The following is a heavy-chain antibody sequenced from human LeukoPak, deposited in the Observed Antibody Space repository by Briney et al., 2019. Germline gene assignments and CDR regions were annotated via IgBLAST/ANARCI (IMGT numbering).Heavy chain of an antibody. D-gene: IGHD3-22*01. CDR1: GYSISSGYY. CDR3: ARASTYYYDSSGQIKYYFDY. CDR2: FYDSGNT. J-gene: IGHJ4*02. V-gene: IGHV4-38-2*02. Sequence: SETLSLTCTVSGYSISSGYYWGWIRQPPGKGLEWIGSFYDSGNTYYNPSLKSRVTISVDTSKNQFSLKVRSVTAADTAVYYCARASTYYYDSSGQIKYYFDYWGQGTLVTVSS.